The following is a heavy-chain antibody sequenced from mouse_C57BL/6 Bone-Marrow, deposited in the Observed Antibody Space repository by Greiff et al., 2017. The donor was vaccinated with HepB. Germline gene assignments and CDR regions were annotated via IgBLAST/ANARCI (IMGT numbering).Heavy chain of an antibody. CDR2: IYPGDGDT. CDR1: GYAFSSSW. CDR3: ARMDDYDRYYAMDY. D-gene: IGHD2-4*01. J-gene: IGHJ4*01. Sequence: QVQLQQSGPELVKPGASVKISCKASGYAFSSSWMNWVKQRPGKGLEWIGRIYPGDGDTNYNGKFKGKATLTADKSSSTAYMQLSSLTSEDSAVYFCARMDDYDRYYAMDYWGQGTSVTVSS. V-gene: IGHV1-82*01.